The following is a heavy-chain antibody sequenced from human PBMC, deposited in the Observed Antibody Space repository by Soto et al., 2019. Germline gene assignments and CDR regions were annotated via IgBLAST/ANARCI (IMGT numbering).Heavy chain of an antibody. CDR1: GDSISGSQW. CDR3: ARVISSLDEYFDX. D-gene: IGHD2-2*01. CDR2: ISHTGTT. J-gene: IGHJ4*02. V-gene: IGHV4-4*02. Sequence: SETLSLTFAVSGDSISGSQWWSWVRLPPGKGLEWIWEISHTGTTNYNPSLKSRVTMSVDKPKKQFSLNLTSVTAADTAVYYCARVISSLDEYFDXWGQGTVVTVSX.